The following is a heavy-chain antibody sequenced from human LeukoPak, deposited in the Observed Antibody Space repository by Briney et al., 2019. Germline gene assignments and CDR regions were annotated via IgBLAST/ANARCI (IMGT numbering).Heavy chain of an antibody. J-gene: IGHJ3*02. CDR2: ISSNGGST. D-gene: IGHD3-3*01. CDR3: ARNGVASTYDI. V-gene: IGHV3-64*04. CDR1: GFTFSSYA. Sequence: PGGSLRLSCSASGFTFSSYAMHWVRQAPGKGLEYVSAISSNGGSTYYADSVKGRFTISRDNSKNTLYLQMNSPRAEDTAVYYCARNGVASTYDIWGQGTMVTVSS.